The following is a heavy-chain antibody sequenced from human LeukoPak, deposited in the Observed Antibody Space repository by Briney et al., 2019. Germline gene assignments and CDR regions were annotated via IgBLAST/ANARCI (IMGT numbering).Heavy chain of an antibody. J-gene: IGHJ4*02. Sequence: SETLSLTCTVSGGSISSYYWSWIRQPPGKGLEWIGYIYYSGSTNYNPSLKSRVTISVDTSKNQFSLKLSSVTAADTAVYYCARAGIAVAGTMVSDYWGQGTLVTVSS. V-gene: IGHV4-59*08. CDR3: ARAGIAVAGTMVSDY. CDR2: IYYSGST. CDR1: GGSISSYY. D-gene: IGHD6-19*01.